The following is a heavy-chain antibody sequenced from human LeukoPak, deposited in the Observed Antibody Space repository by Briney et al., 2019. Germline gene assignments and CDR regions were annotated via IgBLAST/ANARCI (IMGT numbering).Heavy chain of an antibody. J-gene: IGHJ3*02. D-gene: IGHD3-16*02. CDR3: ARGYRSYGDAFDI. Sequence: GGSLRLSCAASGFTFSSYAMSWVRQAPGKGLEWVSAISGSGGSTYYADSVKGRFTISRDNSKNTLDLQMNSLRADDTAMYYCARGYRSYGDAFDIWGHGTLVTVSS. CDR2: ISGSGGST. V-gene: IGHV3-23*01. CDR1: GFTFSSYA.